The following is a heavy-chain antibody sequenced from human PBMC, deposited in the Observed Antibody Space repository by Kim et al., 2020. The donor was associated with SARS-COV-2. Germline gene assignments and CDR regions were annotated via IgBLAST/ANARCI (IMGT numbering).Heavy chain of an antibody. J-gene: IGHJ6*02. CDR3: ARGRVVRGASDV. CDR2: INHSGST. Sequence: SETLSLTCAVYGGSFSGYYWSWIRQPPGKGLEWIGEINHSGSTNYNPSLKSRVTISVDTSKNQFSLKLSSVTAADTAVYYCARGRVVRGASDVWGQGTTVTVSS. V-gene: IGHV4-34*01. D-gene: IGHD3-10*01. CDR1: GGSFSGYY.